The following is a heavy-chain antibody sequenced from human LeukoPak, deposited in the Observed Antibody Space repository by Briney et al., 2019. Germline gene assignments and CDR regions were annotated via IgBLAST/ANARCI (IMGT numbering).Heavy chain of an antibody. V-gene: IGHV3-53*04. D-gene: IGHD3-22*01. CDR3: ARDYDSSGYYGY. Sequence: GGPLTLFCAASGFPERSYYMLWLRRAPGKGRAWVSVIYSGGSTYYADSVKGRFTISRHNSKNTLYLQMNSLRAEDTAVYYCARDYDSSGYYGYWGQGTLVTVSS. J-gene: IGHJ4*02. CDR1: GFPERSYY. CDR2: IYSGGST.